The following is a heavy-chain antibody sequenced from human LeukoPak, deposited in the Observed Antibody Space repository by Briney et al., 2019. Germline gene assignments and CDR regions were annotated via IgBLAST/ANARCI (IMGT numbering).Heavy chain of an antibody. J-gene: IGHJ4*02. D-gene: IGHD3-22*01. CDR2: IRASDNTT. V-gene: IGHV3-23*01. Sequence: PGGSLRLSCEVSGFTFSTSAMSWVRQAPGKGLEWVSGIRASDNTTYYVDSVKGRFTVSRDNSKNTLYLQMNSLRVEDTAVYYCRFYTSGSDYWGQGTLVTVSS. CDR1: GFTFSTSA. CDR3: RFYTSGSDY.